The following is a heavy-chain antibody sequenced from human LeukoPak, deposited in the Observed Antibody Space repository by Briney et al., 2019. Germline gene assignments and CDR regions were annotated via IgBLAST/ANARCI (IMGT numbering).Heavy chain of an antibody. CDR2: ISSSSSTI. D-gene: IGHD3-10*01. CDR1: GFTFSSYS. Sequence: GGSLRLSCAASGFTFSSYSMNWVRQAPGKGLEWVSYISSSSSTIYYADSVKGRFTISRDNAKNSLYLQMNSLRAEDTAVYYCARDPLWFGELLPWNDYWGQGTLVTVSS. J-gene: IGHJ4*02. CDR3: ARDPLWFGELLPWNDY. V-gene: IGHV3-48*04.